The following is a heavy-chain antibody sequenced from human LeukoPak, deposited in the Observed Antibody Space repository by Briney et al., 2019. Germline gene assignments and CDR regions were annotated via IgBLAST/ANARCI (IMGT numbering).Heavy chain of an antibody. Sequence: GGSLRLSCAASGFIFSNIGMHWVRQAPGKGLEWVAFIRYDESKKYFADSVRGRFTISRDNSKNTMYLQMNSLRAEDTAVYYCAKDHFATPDYDFWSGYYIDYWGQGLLVTVSS. V-gene: IGHV3-30*02. J-gene: IGHJ4*02. D-gene: IGHD3-3*01. CDR3: AKDHFATPDYDFWSGYYIDY. CDR1: GFIFSNIG. CDR2: IRYDESKK.